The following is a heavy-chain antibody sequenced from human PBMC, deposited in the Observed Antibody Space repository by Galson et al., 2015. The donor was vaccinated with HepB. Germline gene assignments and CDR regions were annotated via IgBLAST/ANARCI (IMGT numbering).Heavy chain of an antibody. CDR2: ISSDGRDK. D-gene: IGHD3-10*01. CDR3: ARSDLLDQ. CDR1: GFIFSTYG. J-gene: IGHJ4*02. Sequence: SLRLSCAASGFIFSTYGMHWVRQAPGKGLEWVAVISSDGRDKYYADSVKGRFSISRDNSKNTLYLQMNGMRADYSAVYYCARSDLLDQWGQGTLVTVSS. V-gene: IGHV3-30*03.